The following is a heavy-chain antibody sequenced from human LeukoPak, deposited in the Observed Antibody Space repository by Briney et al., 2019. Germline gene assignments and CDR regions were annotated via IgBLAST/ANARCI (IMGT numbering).Heavy chain of an antibody. CDR3: AKGPIVPVADYYFDY. D-gene: IGHD6-19*01. Sequence: GGSLRLSCAASGFTFSSYAMTWVRQAPGKGLEWVSAISGSGATTYSADSVKGRFTVSRDNSRNTLYLQMNSLRAEDTAVYYCAKGPIVPVADYYFDYWGQGTLVTVSS. J-gene: IGHJ4*02. CDR2: ISGSGATT. V-gene: IGHV3-23*01. CDR1: GFTFSSYA.